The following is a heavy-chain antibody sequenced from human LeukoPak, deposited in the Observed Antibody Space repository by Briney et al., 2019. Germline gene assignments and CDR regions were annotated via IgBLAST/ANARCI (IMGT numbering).Heavy chain of an antibody. CDR2: IKSDGSSI. D-gene: IGHD4-11*01. CDR3: ARDGATTVTFFDY. Sequence: GGSLRLSCAASGFTFSSYWMHWVRQAPGKGLVLVSRIKSDGSSISYADSVKGRFTISRDNAKNTLYLQMNSLRAEDTAMYYCARDGATTVTFFDYWGQGTLVTVSS. CDR1: GFTFSSYW. V-gene: IGHV3-74*01. J-gene: IGHJ4*02.